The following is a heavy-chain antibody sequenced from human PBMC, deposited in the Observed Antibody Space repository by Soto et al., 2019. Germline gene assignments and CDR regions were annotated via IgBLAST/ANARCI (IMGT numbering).Heavy chain of an antibody. J-gene: IGHJ5*02. CDR2: FYRGGRR. CDR1: GFGVTESETY. D-gene: IGHD2-21*01. CDR3: AREVVVGATAKFDR. V-gene: IGHV3-53*03. Sequence: EVQMVESGGGLIQPGGSLKLSCAVSGFGVTESETYVSWIRQAPGKGLEWVAAFYRGGRRNYAASVKGRFVISRDKYENSVLLRLNLVRVEDTAVYYCAREVVVGATAKFDRWGQGPMVIVSP.